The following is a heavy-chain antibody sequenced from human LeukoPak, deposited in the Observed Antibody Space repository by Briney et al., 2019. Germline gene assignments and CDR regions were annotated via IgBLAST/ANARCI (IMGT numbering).Heavy chain of an antibody. CDR1: GYIFNTFW. J-gene: IGHJ4*02. CDR3: ARLGYTNSPGDY. D-gene: IGHD5-12*01. CDR2: IFPGDSDT. V-gene: IGHV5-51*01. Sequence: GESLKISCKASGYIFNTFWIAWVRQVPGKGLECLGSIFPGDSDTKYSPSFQGRVTISADKSVNTAYLQWNRLNDSDTGIYYCARLGYTNSPGDYWGQGTLVTVSS.